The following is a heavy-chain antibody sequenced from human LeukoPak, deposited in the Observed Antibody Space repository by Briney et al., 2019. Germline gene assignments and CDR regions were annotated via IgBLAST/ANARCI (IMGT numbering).Heavy chain of an antibody. J-gene: IGHJ4*02. CDR2: IYYSGST. CDR3: ARVGVDIVVVPAANGIDY. CDR1: GGSISSGDYY. D-gene: IGHD2-2*03. Sequence: PSETLSLTCTVSGGSISSGDYYWSWIRQPPGKGLEWIGYIYYSGSTYYNPSLKSRVTISVDTSKNQFSLKLSSATAADTAVYYCARVGVDIVVVPAANGIDYWGQGTLVAVSS. V-gene: IGHV4-30-4*08.